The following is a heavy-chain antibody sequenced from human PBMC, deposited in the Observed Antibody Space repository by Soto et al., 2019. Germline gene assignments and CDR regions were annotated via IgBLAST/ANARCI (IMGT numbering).Heavy chain of an antibody. V-gene: IGHV4-61*01. CDR1: GGSVSTGMKY. D-gene: IGHD3-10*01. CDR2: MYKTGET. J-gene: IGHJ6*02. Sequence: SETLSLTCTVSGGSVSTGMKYWGWVRQPPGKALEFIGYMYKTGETLLNSSLKSRVALSMETSKNQFSLTLSSVTAADTAVYFCMKAHESGDFLGMSVWGPGTTVTVSS. CDR3: MKAHESGDFLGMSV.